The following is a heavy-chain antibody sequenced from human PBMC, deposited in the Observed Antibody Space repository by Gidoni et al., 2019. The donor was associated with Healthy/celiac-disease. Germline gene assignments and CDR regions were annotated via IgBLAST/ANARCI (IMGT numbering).Heavy chain of an antibody. CDR3: ARAVAGTSQAHDAFDI. Sequence: VQLQGSGPGLVKPSGNPSPTRPSPGWSHHSYYWSWIRQPPGKGLEWIGYIYYSGSTNYNPSLKSRVTISVDTSKNQFSLKLSSVTAADTAVYYCARAVAGTSQAHDAFDIWGQGTMVTVSS. CDR1: GWSHHSYY. D-gene: IGHD6-19*01. CDR2: IYYSGST. V-gene: IGHV4-59*01. J-gene: IGHJ3*02.